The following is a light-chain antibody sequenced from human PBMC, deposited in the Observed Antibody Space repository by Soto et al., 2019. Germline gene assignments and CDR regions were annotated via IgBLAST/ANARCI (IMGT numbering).Light chain of an antibody. J-gene: IGLJ1*01. CDR2: EVT. CDR3: SSYTSTGTPV. V-gene: IGLV2-14*01. Sequence: QSVLTQPASVSGSLGQSITMSCTGTSTDVGGYNFVSWYQQHPDKAPKLLIYEVTNRPSGVSNRFSGSKSGNTASLTISGLQAEDEADYYCSSYTSTGTPVLGTGTKVTV. CDR1: STDVGGYNF.